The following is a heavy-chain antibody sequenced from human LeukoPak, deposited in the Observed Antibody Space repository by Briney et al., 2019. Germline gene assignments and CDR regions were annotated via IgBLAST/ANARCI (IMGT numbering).Heavy chain of an antibody. V-gene: IGHV3-7*01. D-gene: IGHD3-9*01. CDR1: GFTFSSYW. Sequence: GGSLRLSCAASGFTFSSYWMSWVRQAPGKGLEWVANIKQDGSEKYYVDSVKGRFTISRDNAKNSLYLQMNSLRAEDTAVYYCARLPLRYFDWSPYYFDYWGQGTLVTVSS. J-gene: IGHJ4*02. CDR3: ARLPLRYFDWSPYYFDY. CDR2: IKQDGSEK.